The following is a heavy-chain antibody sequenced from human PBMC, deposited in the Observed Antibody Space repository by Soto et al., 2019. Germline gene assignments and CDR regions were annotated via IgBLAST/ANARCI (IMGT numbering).Heavy chain of an antibody. Sequence: SVKVSCKASGGTFSSYAISWVRQAPGQGLEWMGGIIPIFGTANYAQKFQGRVTITADESTSTAYTELSSLRSEDTAVYYCARDEYDILTGYYYYYGMDVWGQGTTVTVSS. CDR3: ARDEYDILTGYYYYYGMDV. V-gene: IGHV1-69*13. CDR1: GGTFSSYA. J-gene: IGHJ6*02. D-gene: IGHD3-9*01. CDR2: IIPIFGTA.